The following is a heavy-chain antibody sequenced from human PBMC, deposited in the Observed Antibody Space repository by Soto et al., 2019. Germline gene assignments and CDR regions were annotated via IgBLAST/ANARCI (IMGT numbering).Heavy chain of an antibody. CDR3: ARYKIYYYDSSGYYDAFDI. V-gene: IGHV4-59*01. Sequence: SETLSLTCTVSGGSISSYYWSWIRQPPGKGLEWIGYIYYSGSTNYNPSLKSRVTISVDTSKNQFSLKLSSVTAADTAVYYCARYKIYYYDSSGYYDAFDIWGQVTMVTVSS. CDR1: GGSISSYY. CDR2: IYYSGST. J-gene: IGHJ3*02. D-gene: IGHD3-22*01.